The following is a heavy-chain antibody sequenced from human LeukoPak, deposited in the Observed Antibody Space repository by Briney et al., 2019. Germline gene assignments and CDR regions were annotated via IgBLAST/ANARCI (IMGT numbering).Heavy chain of an antibody. CDR1: GFTFSSYS. J-gene: IGHJ4*02. V-gene: IGHV3-21*01. CDR3: ARDHGDLPARVPYFDY. Sequence: PGGSLRLSCAASGFTFSSYSMNWVRQAPGKGLEWVSSIDNTGYYADSVKGRFTISRDNAKNSLYLQMKSLRDEDTAIYYCARDHGDLPARVPYFDYWGQGTLVTVSS. CDR2: IDNTG. D-gene: IGHD4-17*01.